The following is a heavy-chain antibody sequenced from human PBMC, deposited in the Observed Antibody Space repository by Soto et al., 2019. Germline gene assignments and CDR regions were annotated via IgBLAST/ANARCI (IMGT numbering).Heavy chain of an antibody. CDR2: ISGYNGNT. CDR1: GYSFSNYN. CDR3: ARDKVWGGFDI. Sequence: QVPLVQSGPELKKPGASVKVSCKSSGYSFSNYNFCWVQQAPGQGLEWLGWISGYNGNTNYAQKLQGRVTLTTDSFTSTAYMELRSLRSDDTAIYYCARDKVWGGFDIWGQGTMVTVSS. V-gene: IGHV1-18*01. J-gene: IGHJ3*02. D-gene: IGHD3-16*01.